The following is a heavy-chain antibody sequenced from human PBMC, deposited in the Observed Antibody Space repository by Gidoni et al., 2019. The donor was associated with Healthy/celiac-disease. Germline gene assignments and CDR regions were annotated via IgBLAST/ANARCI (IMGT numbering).Heavy chain of an antibody. CDR1: GYTFNSYA. D-gene: IGHD6-19*01. J-gene: IGHJ4*02. CDR2: INAGNGNT. Sequence: QVQLVQSGAEVKKPGASVTVSCKASGYTFNSYAMHWVRQAPGKRLEWMGWINAGNGNTKYSQKCQGRVTITRDTSASTAYMELSSLRSEDTAVYYCARARTPSSGWCYWGQGTLVTVSS. V-gene: IGHV1-3*01. CDR3: ARARTPSSGWCY.